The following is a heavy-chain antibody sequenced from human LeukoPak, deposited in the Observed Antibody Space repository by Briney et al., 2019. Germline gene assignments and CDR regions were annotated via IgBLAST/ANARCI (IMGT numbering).Heavy chain of an antibody. D-gene: IGHD3-22*01. V-gene: IGHV3-7*01. CDR1: GFLVNANH. J-gene: IGHJ2*01. Sequence: PGGSLRLSCAASGFLVNANHMNWVRQAPGKGLEWVANIKQDGSEKYYVDSVKGRFTISRDNAKNSLYLQMNSLRAEDTAVYYCARDPEDSSGSRYFDLWGRGTLVTVSS. CDR3: ARDPEDSSGSRYFDL. CDR2: IKQDGSEK.